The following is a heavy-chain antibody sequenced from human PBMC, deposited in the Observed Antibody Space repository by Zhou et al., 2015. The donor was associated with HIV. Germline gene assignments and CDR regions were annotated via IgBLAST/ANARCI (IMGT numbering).Heavy chain of an antibody. J-gene: IGHJ4*02. V-gene: IGHV1-2*06. D-gene: IGHD2-21*02. Sequence: QVHLVQSGAEVKKPGASVKVSCKASGYTFTGYYIHWVRQAPGQGLEWLGRINPNTGGTDYAQKFQGRVTMTSDTSISTAYMDLTRLRSDDTAVYYCARLGAYCGGDCYSPFDYWGQGTLVTVSS. CDR3: ARLGAYCGGDCYSPFDY. CDR1: GYTFTGYY. CDR2: INPNTGGT.